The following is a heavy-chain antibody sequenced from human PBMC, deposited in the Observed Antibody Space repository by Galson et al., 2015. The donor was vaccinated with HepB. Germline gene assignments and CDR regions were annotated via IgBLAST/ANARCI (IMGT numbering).Heavy chain of an antibody. CDR1: GYTFTSYD. CDR2: MNPNSGNT. D-gene: IGHD1-26*01. V-gene: IGHV1-8*01. Sequence: SGYTFTSYDINWVRQATGQGLEWMGWMNPNSGNTGYAQKFQGRVTMTRNTSISTAYMELSSLRSEDTAVYYCARVVGATTSVYYYYMDVWGKGTTVTVSS. J-gene: IGHJ6*03. CDR3: ARVVGATTSVYYYYMDV.